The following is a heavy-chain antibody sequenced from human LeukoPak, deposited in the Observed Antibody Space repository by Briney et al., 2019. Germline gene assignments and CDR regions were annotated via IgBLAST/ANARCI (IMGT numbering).Heavy chain of an antibody. V-gene: IGHV1-69*13. CDR2: IIPIFGTA. D-gene: IGHD3-22*01. Sequence: SVKVSCKASGGTFSSYAISWVRQAPGQGLEWMGGIIPIFGTANYAQKFQGRVTITADESTSTAYMGLSSLRSEDTAVYYCARTYYYDSSGYYPKYFQHWGQGTLVTVSS. J-gene: IGHJ1*01. CDR3: ARTYYYDSSGYYPKYFQH. CDR1: GGTFSSYA.